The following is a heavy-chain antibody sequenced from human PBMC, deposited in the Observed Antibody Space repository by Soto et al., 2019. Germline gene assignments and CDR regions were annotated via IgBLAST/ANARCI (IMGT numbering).Heavy chain of an antibody. CDR2: INVGNGNT. J-gene: IGHJ3*02. Sequence: GASVKVSCKASGYTFTSYAMHWVRQAPGQRLEWMAWINVGNGNTKYSQKFQGRVTITRDTSASTVYMELSSLRSEDTAVYYCARGYYGSGSYYGFSAFDNWGPGTMVTV. CDR3: ARGYYGSGSYYGFSAFDN. CDR1: GYTFTSYA. D-gene: IGHD3-10*01. V-gene: IGHV1-3*01.